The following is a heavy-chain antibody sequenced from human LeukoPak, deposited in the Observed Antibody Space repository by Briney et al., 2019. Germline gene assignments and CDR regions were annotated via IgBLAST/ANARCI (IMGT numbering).Heavy chain of an antibody. CDR1: GGSISSYF. CDR3: ARDDYSGYVGY. CDR2: IYYSGST. Sequence: PSETLSLTCSVSGGSISSYFWSWIRQPPGKGLEWIGSIYYSGSTYYNPSLKSRVTISVDTSKNQFSLRLSSVTAADTAVYYCARDDYSGYVGYWGQGTLVTVSS. V-gene: IGHV4-59*12. D-gene: IGHD5-12*01. J-gene: IGHJ4*02.